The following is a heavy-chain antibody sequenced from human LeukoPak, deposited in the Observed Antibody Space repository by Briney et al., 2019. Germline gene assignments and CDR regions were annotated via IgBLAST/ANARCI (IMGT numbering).Heavy chain of an antibody. CDR3: ARVQVRWYYFDY. V-gene: IGHV1-2*02. CDR2: INPNSGGT. Sequence: ASVKVSCKASGYTFTRYYMHWVRQAHGQGLEWMGWINPNSGGTNYAQKFQGRVTMTRDTSISTAYMELSRLRSDDTAVYYCARVQVRWYYFDYWGQGTLVTVSS. D-gene: IGHD6-13*01. CDR1: GYTFTRYY. J-gene: IGHJ4*02.